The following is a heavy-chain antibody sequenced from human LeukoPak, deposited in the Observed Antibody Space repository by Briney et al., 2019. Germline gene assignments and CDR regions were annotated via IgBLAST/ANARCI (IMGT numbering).Heavy chain of an antibody. CDR1: GYSFTSYW. D-gene: IGHD4-17*01. CDR2: IDPSDSYT. Sequence: GESLKISCKGSGYSFTSYWISWVRQMPGKGLEWMGRIDPSDSYTNYSPSFQGRVTISADKSISTAYLQWSSLKASDTAMYYCAIKGDYGDYYFDYWGQGTLVTVSS. V-gene: IGHV5-10-1*01. CDR3: AIKGDYGDYYFDY. J-gene: IGHJ4*02.